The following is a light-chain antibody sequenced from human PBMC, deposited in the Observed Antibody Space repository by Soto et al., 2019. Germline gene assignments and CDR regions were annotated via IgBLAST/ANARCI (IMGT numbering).Light chain of an antibody. Sequence: QSALTQPASVSGSPGQSITISCTGSSSDVGGYNYVSWYQQHPGKAPKLMIYDVSNRPSGVSNRFSGSKSCNTASLTISGLQAEDEADYYCNSYTSTSTLVVFGGGTKLTVL. CDR2: DVS. CDR3: NSYTSTSTLVV. V-gene: IGLV2-14*01. CDR1: SSDVGGYNY. J-gene: IGLJ2*01.